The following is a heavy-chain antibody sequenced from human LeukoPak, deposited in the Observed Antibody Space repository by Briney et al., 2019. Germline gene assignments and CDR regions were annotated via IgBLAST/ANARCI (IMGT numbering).Heavy chain of an antibody. CDR2: IYYSGST. CDR3: ARFSSVSYYYGSGSFFP. J-gene: IGHJ5*02. D-gene: IGHD3-10*01. Sequence: SETLSLTCTVSGGSISSYYWSWIRQPPGKGLEWIGYIYYSGSTNYNPSLKSRVTISVDTSKNQFSLKLSSVTAADTAVYYCARFSSVSYYYGSGSFFPWGQGTLVTVSS. V-gene: IGHV4-59*01. CDR1: GGSISSYY.